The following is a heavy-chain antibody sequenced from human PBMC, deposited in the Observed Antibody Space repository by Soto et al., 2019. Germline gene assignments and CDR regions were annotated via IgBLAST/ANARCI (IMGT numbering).Heavy chain of an antibody. CDR1: GGTFSSYA. D-gene: IGHD6-19*01. V-gene: IGHV1-69*13. CDR3: ARDNSSCGCCYCDY. Sequence: SVKVACKASGGTFSSYAISWVRQAPGQGLEWMGGIIPIFGTADYAQKFRGRVAITPDESTSTAHRGVSSRRSEHTGVDYCARDNSSCGCCYCDYWGQGTGVTVSS. J-gene: IGHJ4*02. CDR2: IIPIFGTA.